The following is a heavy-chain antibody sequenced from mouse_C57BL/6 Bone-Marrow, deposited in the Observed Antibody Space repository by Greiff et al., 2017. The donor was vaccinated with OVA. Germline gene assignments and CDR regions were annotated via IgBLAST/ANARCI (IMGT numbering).Heavy chain of an antibody. V-gene: IGHV1-9*01. D-gene: IGHD1-1*01. Sequence: QVQLKQSGAELMKPGASVKLSCKATGYTFTGYWIEWVKQRPGHGLEWIGEILPGSGSTNYNEKFKGKATFTADTSSNTAYMQLSSLTTEDSAIYYCARAIYYYGSSPLAMDYWGQGTSVTVSS. CDR2: ILPGSGST. CDR1: GYTFTGYW. CDR3: ARAIYYYGSSPLAMDY. J-gene: IGHJ4*01.